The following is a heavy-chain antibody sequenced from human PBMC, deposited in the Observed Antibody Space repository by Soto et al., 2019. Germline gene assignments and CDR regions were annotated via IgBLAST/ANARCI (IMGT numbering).Heavy chain of an antibody. CDR1: GYTFTSYY. J-gene: IGHJ4*02. CDR2: INPSGGST. D-gene: IGHD3-10*01. Sequence: ASVKVSCKASGYTFTSYYMHWVRQAPGQGLEWMGIINPSGGSTSYAQKLQGRVTMTTDTSTSTVYMELRSLRSDDTAVYYCASGWFGEFVYYFDYWGQGTLVTVSS. CDR3: ASGWFGEFVYYFDY. V-gene: IGHV1-46*01.